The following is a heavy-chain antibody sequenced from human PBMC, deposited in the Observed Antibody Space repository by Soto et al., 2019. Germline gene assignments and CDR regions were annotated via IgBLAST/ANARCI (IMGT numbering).Heavy chain of an antibody. D-gene: IGHD3-3*01. J-gene: IGHJ3*02. CDR1: GFTFSSYA. Sequence: GGSLRLSCAASGFTFSSYAMSWVRQAPGKGLEWVSAISGSGGSTYYADSVKGRFTISRDNSKNTLYLQMNSLRAEDTAVYYCAKERSYYDFWSGYWEGNDAFDIWGQGTMVTVSS. CDR2: ISGSGGST. V-gene: IGHV3-23*01. CDR3: AKERSYYDFWSGYWEGNDAFDI.